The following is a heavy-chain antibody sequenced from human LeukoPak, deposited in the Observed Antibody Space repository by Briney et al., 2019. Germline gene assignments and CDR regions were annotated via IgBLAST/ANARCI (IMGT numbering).Heavy chain of an antibody. CDR1: GGSISSYY. V-gene: IGHV4-59*01. Sequence: SETLSLTCTVSGGSISSYYWSWLRQPPGKGLEWIGYIYYSGSTNYNPSLKSRVTISVDTSKNQFSLKLSSVTAADTAVYYCARVPGYSSGLIDYWGQGTLVTVSS. D-gene: IGHD6-19*01. CDR3: ARVPGYSSGLIDY. J-gene: IGHJ4*02. CDR2: IYYSGST.